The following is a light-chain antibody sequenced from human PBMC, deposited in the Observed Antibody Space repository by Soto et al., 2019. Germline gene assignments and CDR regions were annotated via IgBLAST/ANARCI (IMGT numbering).Light chain of an antibody. CDR2: GAS. Sequence: EIVMTQSPATLSVSPGDRVTLSCRASQSVSRNLAWYQQKPGQAPRLLIYGASTRATGIPARFSGSGSGTEFTLTISSLQSEDFAVYFCQHYYNWPRTFGQGTKV. CDR3: QHYYNWPRT. CDR1: QSVSRN. V-gene: IGKV3-15*01. J-gene: IGKJ1*01.